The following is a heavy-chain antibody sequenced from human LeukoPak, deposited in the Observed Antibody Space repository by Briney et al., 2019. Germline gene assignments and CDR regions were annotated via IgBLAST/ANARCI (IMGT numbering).Heavy chain of an antibody. CDR2: INPSGGST. V-gene: IGHV1-46*01. D-gene: IGHD6-19*01. Sequence: ASVKVSCKASGYTFTSYYMHWVRQAPGQGLEWMGIINPSGGSTSYAQKFQGRVTMTRDTSTSTVYMELSSLRSEDTAVYYCASLAVAGDYFDYWGQGTLVTVSS. J-gene: IGHJ4*02. CDR3: ASLAVAGDYFDY. CDR1: GYTFTSYY.